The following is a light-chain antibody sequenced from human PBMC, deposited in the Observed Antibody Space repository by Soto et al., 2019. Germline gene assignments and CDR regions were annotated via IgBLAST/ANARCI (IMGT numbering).Light chain of an antibody. CDR3: SSYSISTAYL. J-gene: IGLJ1*01. V-gene: IGLV2-14*01. CDR1: SSDVGGYHY. Sequence: QSVLTQPASVSGSPGQSITISCTGTSSDVGGYHYVSWYQLLPGKAPKLILFEVSIRPSGVSYRFSGSKSGNTASLTISGPQAEDEADYFCSSYSISTAYLFGTGTKVTVL. CDR2: EVS.